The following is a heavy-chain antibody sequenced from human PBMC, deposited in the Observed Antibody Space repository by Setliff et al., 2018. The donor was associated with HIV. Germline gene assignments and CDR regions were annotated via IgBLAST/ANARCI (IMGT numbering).Heavy chain of an antibody. D-gene: IGHD2-15*01. V-gene: IGHV1-2*04. J-gene: IGHJ6*02. CDR2: INPNSVGT. CDR1: GYTFTDYY. Sequence: ASVKVSCKASGYTFTDYYMHWVRQAPGQGLEWMAWINPNSVGTHFAQKFQGWVTVTWDSSISTSYMELRRLRNADPAVYFRARVQGHCIGGNCYSYYYGMDVWGQGTMVTVSS. CDR3: ARVQGHCIGGNCYSYYYGMDV.